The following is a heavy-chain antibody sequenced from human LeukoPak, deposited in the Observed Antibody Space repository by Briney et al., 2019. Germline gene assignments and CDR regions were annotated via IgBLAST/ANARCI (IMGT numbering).Heavy chain of an antibody. CDR1: GFTFSSYD. V-gene: IGHV3-30*02. Sequence: GGSLRLSCAASGFTFSSYDMHWVRQAPGKGLEWVAFIRYDGSNKYYADSVKGRFTISRDNSKNTLYLQMNSLRAEDTAVYYCAKDAGLHTPYYFDYWGQGTLVTVSS. D-gene: IGHD5-24*01. J-gene: IGHJ4*02. CDR3: AKDAGLHTPYYFDY. CDR2: IRYDGSNK.